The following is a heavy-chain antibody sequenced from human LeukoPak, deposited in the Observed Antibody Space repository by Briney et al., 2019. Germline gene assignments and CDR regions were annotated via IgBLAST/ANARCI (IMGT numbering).Heavy chain of an antibody. CDR1: GGSISSYY. CDR2: IYYSGST. J-gene: IGHJ6*03. D-gene: IGHD6-13*01. V-gene: IGHV4-59*08. Sequence: SETLSLTCTVSGGSISSYYWSWIRQPPGKGLEWIGYIYYSGSTNYNPSLKSRVTISVDTSKNQFSLRLSSVTAADTAVYYCARGISGIAAAGSYYYMDVWGKGTTVTVSS. CDR3: ARGISGIAAAGSYYYMDV.